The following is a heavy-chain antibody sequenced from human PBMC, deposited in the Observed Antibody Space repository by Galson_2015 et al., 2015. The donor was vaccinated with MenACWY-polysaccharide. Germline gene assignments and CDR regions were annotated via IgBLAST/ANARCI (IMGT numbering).Heavy chain of an antibody. CDR2: LHYSGIA. CDR1: GDSLTNTNFH. J-gene: IGHJ4*02. Sequence: SETLSLTCTVSGDSLTNTNFHWGWIRQPPGKGLEWIGSLHYSGIANYNPSLKSRITISRDTFKNQFFLKLTSVTAADTAVYYCARDLGHGGDSDFWGQGILVTVS. D-gene: IGHD4-23*01. CDR3: ARDLGHGGDSDF. V-gene: IGHV4-39*07.